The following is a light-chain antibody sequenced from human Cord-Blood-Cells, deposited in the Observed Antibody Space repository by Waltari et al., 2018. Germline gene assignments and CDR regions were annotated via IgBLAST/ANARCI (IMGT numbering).Light chain of an antibody. CDR3: MQGIHLPLT. Sequence: DIVMTQTPLSLSVTPGQPASISCKSSQSLLHSDGKTYWYWYLPKPGQSPQLPIYEVSRRFSGVPDRFSGSGSGTDFTLKISRVEAEDVGVYYCMQGIHLPLTFGGGTKVEIK. CDR1: QSLLHSDGKTY. CDR2: EVS. V-gene: IGKV2-29*02. J-gene: IGKJ4*01.